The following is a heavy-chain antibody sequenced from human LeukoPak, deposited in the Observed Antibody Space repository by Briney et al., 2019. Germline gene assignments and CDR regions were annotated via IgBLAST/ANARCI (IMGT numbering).Heavy chain of an antibody. J-gene: IGHJ4*02. CDR1: GFTFSSYA. D-gene: IGHD3-22*01. Sequence: PGGSLRLSCAASGFTFSSYAMSWVRQAPGKGLEWVPAVSGSGDATYYADSVQGRFTISRDNSRNTLYLQINSLRAEDTAVYYCAKDSYSSVYYQYYFDYWGQGTLVTVSS. V-gene: IGHV3-23*01. CDR3: AKDSYSSVYYQYYFDY. CDR2: VSGSGDAT.